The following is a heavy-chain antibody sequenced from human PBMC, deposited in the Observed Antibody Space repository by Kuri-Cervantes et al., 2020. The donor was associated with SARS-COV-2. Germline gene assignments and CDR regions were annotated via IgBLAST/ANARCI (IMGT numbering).Heavy chain of an antibody. CDR3: VRDGDHWNFDY. Sequence: GGSLRLSCAASGFTFSKAWMNWVRQAPGKGLVWVSRINPDGSYTNNADSVKGRFTLSRDNAKNMLFLQMNSLRAEDTAVYYCVRDGDHWNFDYWGQGTLVTVSS. J-gene: IGHJ4*02. D-gene: IGHD1-1*01. V-gene: IGHV3-74*01. CDR1: GFTFSKAW. CDR2: INPDGSYT.